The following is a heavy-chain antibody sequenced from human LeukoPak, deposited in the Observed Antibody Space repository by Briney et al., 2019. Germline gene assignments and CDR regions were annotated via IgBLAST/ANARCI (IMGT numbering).Heavy chain of an antibody. V-gene: IGHV3-74*01. CDR3: ASSRYINNWGI. CDR2: INSDGSST. D-gene: IGHD6-13*01. CDR1: GFTFSSNW. J-gene: IGHJ3*02. Sequence: GGSLRLSCAASGFTFSSNWMHWVRQAPGKGLVWVSRINSDGSSTTYADSVKGRFTISRDNAKNTLYLQMNSLRADGTAVYYCASSRYINNWGIWAQGTMVTVSS.